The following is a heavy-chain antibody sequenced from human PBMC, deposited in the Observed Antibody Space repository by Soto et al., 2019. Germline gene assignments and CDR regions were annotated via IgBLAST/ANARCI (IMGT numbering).Heavy chain of an antibody. J-gene: IGHJ6*03. Sequence: QVQLQESGPGLVKPSETLSLTCTVSGGSISSYYWSWIRQPPGKGLEWIGYIYYSGSTNYNPSLKSRVTISVDTSKNQFSLQLSSVTAADTAVYYCARVSGYDSSYYYYYMDVWGKGTTVTVSS. V-gene: IGHV4-59*01. CDR2: IYYSGST. CDR3: ARVSGYDSSYYYYYMDV. CDR1: GGSISSYY. D-gene: IGHD5-12*01.